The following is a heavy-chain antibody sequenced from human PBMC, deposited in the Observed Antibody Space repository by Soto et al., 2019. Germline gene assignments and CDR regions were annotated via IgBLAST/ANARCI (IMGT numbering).Heavy chain of an antibody. CDR3: ARDDARRGYSSSWYPYNWFDP. D-gene: IGHD6-13*01. Sequence: PGESLKISCAASGFTFSSYAMHWVRQAPGKGLEWVAVISYDGSNKYYADSVKGRFTISRDNSKNTLYLQMNSLRAEDTAVYYCARDDARRGYSSSWYPYNWFDPWGQGTLVTVS. CDR2: ISYDGSNK. V-gene: IGHV3-30-3*01. J-gene: IGHJ5*02. CDR1: GFTFSSYA.